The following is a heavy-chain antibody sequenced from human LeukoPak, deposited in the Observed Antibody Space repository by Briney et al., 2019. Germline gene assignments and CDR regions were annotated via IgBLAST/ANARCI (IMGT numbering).Heavy chain of an antibody. V-gene: IGHV3-48*01. CDR1: GFTFSSYS. Sequence: GGSLRLSCAASGFTFSSYSMNWVRQAPGKGLEWVSYISSSSSTIYYADSVKGRFTISRDKSNNTLYLQMNSLRAEDTGVYYCARDCSSAVCYAAFDFWGQGVLVTVSS. D-gene: IGHD2-2*01. CDR2: ISSSSSTI. CDR3: ARDCSSAVCYAAFDF. J-gene: IGHJ4*02.